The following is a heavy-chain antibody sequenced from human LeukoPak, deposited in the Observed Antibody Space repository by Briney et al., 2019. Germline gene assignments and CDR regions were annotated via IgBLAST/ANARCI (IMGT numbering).Heavy chain of an antibody. CDR3: ARGYSYGSDYYYGMDV. Sequence: ASVKVSCNASGYTFSTFGISWVRQAPGQGLEWMGWISGYNGNTKYAQKVQGRVTMTTDTSTSTAYMELRSLRPDDTAVYYCARGYSYGSDYYYGMDVWGQGTTVTVSS. CDR2: ISGYNGNT. CDR1: GYTFSTFG. D-gene: IGHD5-18*01. V-gene: IGHV1-18*01. J-gene: IGHJ6*02.